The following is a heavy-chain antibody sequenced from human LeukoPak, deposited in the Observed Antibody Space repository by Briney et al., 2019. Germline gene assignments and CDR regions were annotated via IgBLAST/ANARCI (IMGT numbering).Heavy chain of an antibody. CDR3: ARDRYYGSGRSPRFDP. Sequence: SVKVSCKASGGTFSSYAISWVRQAPGQGLEWMGRIIPILGIANYAQKFQGRVTITADKSTSTAYMELSSLRSEDTAVYYCARDRYYGSGRSPRFDPWGQGTLVTVSS. V-gene: IGHV1-69*04. CDR2: IIPILGIA. D-gene: IGHD3-10*01. J-gene: IGHJ5*02. CDR1: GGTFSSYA.